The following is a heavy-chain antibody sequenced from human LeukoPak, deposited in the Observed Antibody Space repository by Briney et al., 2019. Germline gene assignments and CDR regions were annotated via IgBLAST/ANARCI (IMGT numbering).Heavy chain of an antibody. CDR3: AKSRTTATTGFDS. CDR2: ISSSGGIT. CDR1: GFTFSNYA. D-gene: IGHD4-17*01. Sequence: GGSLRLSCAASGFTFSNYAVSWVRQAPEKGLEWILAISSSGGITKYVDSVQGRFTVSRDNSKNTLYLQMNSLRAEDTAVYYCAKSRTTATTGFDSWGQGTLVTVSS. J-gene: IGHJ4*02. V-gene: IGHV3-23*01.